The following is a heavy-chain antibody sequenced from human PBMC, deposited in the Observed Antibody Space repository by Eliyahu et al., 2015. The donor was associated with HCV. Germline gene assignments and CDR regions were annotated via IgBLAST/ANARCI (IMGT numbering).Heavy chain of an antibody. Sequence: QVQLVESGGGVVQPGTSLRLSCTASGFSFSXHGXHWVRQAPGKGLEWVAVVYYEGSNEYYADSVRGRFTISRDNSKNTLYLQMNSLRAEDTAMYYCARDQEHYGRVTGPSHHYFDNWGQGTLVSVSS. J-gene: IGHJ4*02. V-gene: IGHV3-30*19. CDR2: VYYEGSNE. CDR3: ARDQEHYGRVTGPSHHYFDN. D-gene: IGHD4-17*01. CDR1: GFSFSXHG.